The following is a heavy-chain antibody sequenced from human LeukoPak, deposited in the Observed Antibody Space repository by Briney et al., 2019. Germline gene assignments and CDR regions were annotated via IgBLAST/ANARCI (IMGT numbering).Heavy chain of an antibody. CDR1: GFTVSNYC. D-gene: IGHD5-12*01. V-gene: IGHV3-23*01. Sequence: GGSLRLSCAAYGFTVSNYCMSWVRQAPGKGLDWVSVISCSGERIYYADAVGGRSTTSSNNTKNTVFLQVRSLRAEDTAVYYCAPLAVDISTLTSWGEGTLVTVSS. CDR2: ISCSGERI. J-gene: IGHJ4*02. CDR3: APLAVDISTLTS.